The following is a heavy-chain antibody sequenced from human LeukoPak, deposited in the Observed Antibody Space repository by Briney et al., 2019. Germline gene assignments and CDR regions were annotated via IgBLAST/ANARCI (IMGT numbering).Heavy chain of an antibody. Sequence: PGGSLRLSCAASGLTFDDFTMHWVRQAPGKGLEWVSAISGSGGSTYYADSVKGRFTISRDNSKNTLYLQMNSLRAEDTAVYYCAKRVKYYYDSSGLIDYWGQGTLVTVSS. V-gene: IGHV3-23*01. CDR2: ISGSGGST. D-gene: IGHD3-22*01. CDR1: GLTFDDFT. CDR3: AKRVKYYYDSSGLIDY. J-gene: IGHJ4*02.